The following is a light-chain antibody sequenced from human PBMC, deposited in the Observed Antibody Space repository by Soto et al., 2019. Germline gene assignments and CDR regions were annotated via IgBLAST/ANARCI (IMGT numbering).Light chain of an antibody. J-gene: IGKJ4*01. CDR1: QTVSSSY. Sequence: EIVLTQSPGTLSLSPGETATLSCRASQTVSSSYLAWYQQKPGQAPRLLIYGTTTRATGVPDRFSGGGSGTAFTLTIIRLEPEDFAVYNGHQYGSSPPTFGGGTKVEIK. V-gene: IGKV3-20*01. CDR3: HQYGSSPPT. CDR2: GTT.